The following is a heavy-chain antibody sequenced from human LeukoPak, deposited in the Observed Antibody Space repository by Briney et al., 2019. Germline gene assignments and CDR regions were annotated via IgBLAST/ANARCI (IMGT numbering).Heavy chain of an antibody. CDR2: IYYSGST. CDR1: GGSISSSSYY. D-gene: IGHD2-2*01. Sequence: SETLSLTCTVSGGSISSSSYYWGWIRQPPGKGLEWIGSIYYSGSTYYNPSLKSRVTISVDASKNQFSLKLSSVTAADTAVYYCARQAPEGYCGSTSCYPGWFDPWGQGTLVTVSS. J-gene: IGHJ5*02. CDR3: ARQAPEGYCGSTSCYPGWFDP. V-gene: IGHV4-39*01.